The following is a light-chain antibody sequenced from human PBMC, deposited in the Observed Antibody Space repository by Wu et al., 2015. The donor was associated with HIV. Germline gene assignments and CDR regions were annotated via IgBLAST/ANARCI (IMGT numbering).Light chain of an antibody. V-gene: IGKV3-11*01. CDR3: QQRRNWPPIT. J-gene: IGKJ5*01. CDR1: QSVSSY. CDR2: DAS. Sequence: EIVLTQSPATLSLSPGERATLSCRASQSVSSYLAWYQQKPGQAPRLLTYDASNRATGIPARFSGSGSGTDFTLTISSLEPDDFAVYYCQQRRNWPPITFGQGTRLEIK.